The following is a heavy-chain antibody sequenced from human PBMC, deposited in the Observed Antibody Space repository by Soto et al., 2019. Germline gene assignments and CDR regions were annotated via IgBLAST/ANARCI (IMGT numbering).Heavy chain of an antibody. CDR3: AKDPSTGHAGL. CDR1: TGYA. Sequence: GGSLRLSCTALTGYAMSWVRRGPGKGLEWISTISPTGNTHYADSVEGRFTISRDDSKNTFYLQMNNLRADDTGVYYCAKDPSTGHAGLWGQVTLVTASS. J-gene: IGHJ4*02. D-gene: IGHD3-9*01. V-gene: IGHV3-23*01. CDR2: ISPTGNT.